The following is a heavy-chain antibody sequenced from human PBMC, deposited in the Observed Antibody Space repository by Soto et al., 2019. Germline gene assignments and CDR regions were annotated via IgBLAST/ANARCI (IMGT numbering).Heavy chain of an antibody. CDR2: ISGSGGST. CDR3: AKGHDFWSGYFSAPNSYMDV. D-gene: IGHD3-3*01. V-gene: IGHV3-23*01. J-gene: IGHJ6*03. CDR1: GFTFSSYA. Sequence: GGSLRLSCAASGFTFSSYAMSWVRQAPGKGLEWVSAISGSGGSTYYADSVKGRFTISRDNSKNTLYLQMNSLRAEDTAVYYCAKGHDFWSGYFSAPNSYMDVWGKGTTVTVSS.